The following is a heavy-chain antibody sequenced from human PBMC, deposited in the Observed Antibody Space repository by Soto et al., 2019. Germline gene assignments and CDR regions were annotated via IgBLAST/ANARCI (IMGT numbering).Heavy chain of an antibody. CDR1: GFTVSSNY. J-gene: IGHJ4*02. CDR3: ARLARYSSGWYGIY. V-gene: IGHV3-53*02. D-gene: IGHD6-19*01. CDR2: IYSGGST. Sequence: EVQLVETGGGLIQPGGSLRLSCAASGFTVSSNYMSWVRQAPGKGLEWVSVIYSGGSTYYADSVKGRFTISRDNSKNTLYLQMNSLRAEDTAVYYCARLARYSSGWYGIYWGQGTLVTVSS.